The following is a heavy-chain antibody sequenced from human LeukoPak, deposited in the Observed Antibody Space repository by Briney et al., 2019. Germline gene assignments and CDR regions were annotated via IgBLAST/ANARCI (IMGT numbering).Heavy chain of an antibody. CDR3: ARGRKQPRLPWGYSSGSHRAPFDY. Sequence: ASVKVSCKAAGYTFTSYYMHWVRQAPGQGLEWMGIINPSGGSTSYAQKFQGRVTMTRDMSTNTVYMELSSLRSEDTGVYSCARGRKQPRLPWGYSSGSHRAPFDYWGQGNLVTVSS. J-gene: IGHJ4*02. CDR1: GYTFTSYY. V-gene: IGHV1-46*01. CDR2: INPSGGST. D-gene: IGHD6-19*01.